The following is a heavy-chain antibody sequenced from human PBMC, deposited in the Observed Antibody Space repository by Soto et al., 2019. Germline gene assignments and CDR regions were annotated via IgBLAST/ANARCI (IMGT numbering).Heavy chain of an antibody. V-gene: IGHV3-30-3*01. Sequence: VQLVESGGGVVQPGRSLRLSCAASGFTFSRFALHWVRQAPGMRLEWVAAVSYDGSDKYYADSVKGRFTPSRDNSKNTLYLQMNSLRGDDTAVYYCARDYRRALDYWGQGTPVTVSS. CDR3: ARDYRRALDY. D-gene: IGHD3-16*02. CDR1: GFTFSRFA. CDR2: VSYDGSDK. J-gene: IGHJ4*02.